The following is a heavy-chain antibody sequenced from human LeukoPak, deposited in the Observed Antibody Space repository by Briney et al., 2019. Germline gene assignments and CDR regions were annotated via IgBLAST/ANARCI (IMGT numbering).Heavy chain of an antibody. V-gene: IGHV3-23*01. Sequence: GGSLRLSCAASGFTFSSYGMSWVRQAPGKGLEWVSAISGSGGSTYYADSVKGRFTISRDNSKNTLYLQMNSLRAEDTAVYYCARDWASVGATSTLFDYWGQGTLVTVSS. CDR1: GFTFSSYG. CDR2: ISGSGGST. D-gene: IGHD1-26*01. CDR3: ARDWASVGATSTLFDY. J-gene: IGHJ4*02.